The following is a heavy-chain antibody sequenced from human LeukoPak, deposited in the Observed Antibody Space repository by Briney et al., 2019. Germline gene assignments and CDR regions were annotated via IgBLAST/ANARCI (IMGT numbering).Heavy chain of an antibody. Sequence: SEALSLTCTVSGGSTSSYYWSWIRQPPGKGLEWIGYIYYTGSTNYNPSLKSRVTISVDTSKNQFSLKLSSVTAADTAVYYCARVGGTRYFDYWGQGTLVTVSS. CDR3: ARVGGTRYFDY. CDR1: GGSTSSYY. CDR2: IYYTGST. D-gene: IGHD1-26*01. V-gene: IGHV4-59*01. J-gene: IGHJ4*02.